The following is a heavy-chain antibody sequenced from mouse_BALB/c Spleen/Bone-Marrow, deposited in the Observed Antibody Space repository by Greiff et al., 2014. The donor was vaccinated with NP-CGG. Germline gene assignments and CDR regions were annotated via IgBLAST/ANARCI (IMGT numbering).Heavy chain of an antibody. CDR2: IDPANGNT. D-gene: IGHD1-1*01. CDR1: GFNIKDTY. CDR3: ARYYYGSSYFDY. V-gene: IGHV14-3*02. Sequence: VQLKDSGAELVKPGASAKLSCTASGFNIKDTYMHWVKQRPEQGLEWIGRIDPANGNTKYDPKFQGKATITADTSSNTAYLQLSSLTSEDTAVYYCARYYYGSSYFDYWGQGTTLTVSS. J-gene: IGHJ2*01.